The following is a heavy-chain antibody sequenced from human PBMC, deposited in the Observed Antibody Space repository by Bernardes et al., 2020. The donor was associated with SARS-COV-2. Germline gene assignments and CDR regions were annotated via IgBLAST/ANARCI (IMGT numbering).Heavy chain of an antibody. V-gene: IGHV3-9*01. D-gene: IGHD3-10*01. CDR1: GFTFDDYA. CDR2: ISWNSGSI. Sequence: GGSLRLSCAASGFTFDDYAMHWVRQAPGKGLEWVSGISWNSGSIGYADSVKGRFTISRDNAKNSLYLQMNSLRAEDTALYYCAKDKGVTMVRGVMREGGMDVWGQGTTVTVSS. J-gene: IGHJ6*02. CDR3: AKDKGVTMVRGVMREGGMDV.